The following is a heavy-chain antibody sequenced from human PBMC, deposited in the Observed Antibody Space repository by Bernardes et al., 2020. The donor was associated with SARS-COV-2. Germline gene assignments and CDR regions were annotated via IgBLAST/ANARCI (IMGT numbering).Heavy chain of an antibody. J-gene: IGHJ6*02. CDR1: GGSISSSNW. V-gene: IGHV4-4*02. CDR3: ARDVIKDDFWSGYHDYGMDV. D-gene: IGHD3-3*01. Sequence: LSLTCAVSGGSISSSNWWSWVRQPPGKGLEWIGEIYHSGSTNYNPSLKSRVTISVDKSKNQFSLKLSSVTAADTAVYYCARDVIKDDFWSGYHDYGMDVWGQGTTVTVSS. CDR2: IYHSGST.